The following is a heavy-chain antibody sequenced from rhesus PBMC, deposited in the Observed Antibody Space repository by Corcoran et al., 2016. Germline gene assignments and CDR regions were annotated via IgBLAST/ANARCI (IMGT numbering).Heavy chain of an antibody. CDR1: GGSISSSNW. J-gene: IGHJ3*01. Sequence: QVQLQESGPGLVKPSKTLSLTCAVSGGSISSSNWWSWIRQSPGKGREWIGYISCSSGSTYYNPALKSRVTISTDTSKNQFSLKLSSVTAADTAVYYCARLDYRNAFDFWGQGLRVTVSS. CDR3: ARLDYRNAFDF. V-gene: IGHV4-65*01. CDR2: ISCSSGST. D-gene: IGHD4-17*01.